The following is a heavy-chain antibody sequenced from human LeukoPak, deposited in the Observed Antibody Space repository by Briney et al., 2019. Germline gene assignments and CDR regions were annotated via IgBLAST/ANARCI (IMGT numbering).Heavy chain of an antibody. CDR2: INTGNGNT. V-gene: IGHV1-3*04. CDR1: GYTFTGYA. J-gene: IGHJ4*02. D-gene: IGHD2-21*02. Sequence: ASVKVSCKASGYTFTGYAIHWVRQAPGQRLECMGWINTGNGNTKYSQKFQGRVTITRDTSASTAYMDLSSLRSEDTAVYYCARNTETAIPLPYYFDYWGQGTLVTVSS. CDR3: ARNTETAIPLPYYFDY.